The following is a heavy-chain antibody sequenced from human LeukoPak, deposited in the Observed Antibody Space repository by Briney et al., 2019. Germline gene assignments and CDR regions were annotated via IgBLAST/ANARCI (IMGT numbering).Heavy chain of an antibody. V-gene: IGHV4-38-2*02. CDR2: IYHSGST. Sequence: SETLSLTCTVSGYSISSGYYWGWIRQPPGKGLEWIGSIYHSGSTYYNPSLKSRVTISVDTSKNQFSLKLSSVTAADTAVYYCARDDGFWSGYSRYYYYYYMDVWGKGTTVTISS. D-gene: IGHD3-3*01. J-gene: IGHJ6*03. CDR3: ARDDGFWSGYSRYYYYYYMDV. CDR1: GYSISSGYY.